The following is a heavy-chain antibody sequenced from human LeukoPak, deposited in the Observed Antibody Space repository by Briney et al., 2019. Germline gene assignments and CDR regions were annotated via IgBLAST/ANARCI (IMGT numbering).Heavy chain of an antibody. D-gene: IGHD3-16*01. Sequence: GGSLRLSCAASGFTFSSYWMHWVRQAPGKGLVWVSRINSDGSSTSYADSVKGRFTISRDNAKNTLYLQMNSLRAEGTAVYYCAREGGDGVAYGYFDYWGQGTLVTVSS. V-gene: IGHV3-74*01. CDR2: INSDGSST. J-gene: IGHJ4*02. CDR1: GFTFSSYW. CDR3: AREGGDGVAYGYFDY.